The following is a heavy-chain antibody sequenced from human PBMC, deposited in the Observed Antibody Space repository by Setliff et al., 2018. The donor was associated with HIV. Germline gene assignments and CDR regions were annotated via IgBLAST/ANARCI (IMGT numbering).Heavy chain of an antibody. CDR2: ISGYNGKT. CDR1: GYTFTNYG. Sequence: ASVKVSCKASGYTFTNYGINWVRQAPGLGLEWMGWISGYNGKTEYAQRFQDRVTMTTDTSTNTVYMEVRRLTSDDTAVYYCAREGVPTVDEEWYYFDQWGQGTLVTVSS. J-gene: IGHJ4*02. D-gene: IGHD3-3*01. CDR3: AREGVPTVDEEWYYFDQ. V-gene: IGHV1-18*01.